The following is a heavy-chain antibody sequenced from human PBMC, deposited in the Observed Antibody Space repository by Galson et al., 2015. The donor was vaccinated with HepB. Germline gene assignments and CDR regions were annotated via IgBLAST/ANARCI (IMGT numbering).Heavy chain of an antibody. V-gene: IGHV3-11*06. CDR3: ADYSTGIDF. D-gene: IGHD2-21*01. Sequence: SLRLSCAASGFSFRDSYMSWIRQAPGKGLEWVSFISPSSSFTNYADSVKGRFTISRDNAKNSLYLQMNSLRAEDTAVYYCADYSTGIDFWGQGTMVTVSS. CDR1: GFSFRDSY. J-gene: IGHJ3*01. CDR2: ISPSSSFT.